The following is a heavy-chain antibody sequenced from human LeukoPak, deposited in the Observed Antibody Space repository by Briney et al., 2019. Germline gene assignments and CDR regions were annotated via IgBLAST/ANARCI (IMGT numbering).Heavy chain of an antibody. Sequence: PSETLSLTCTVSGGSISSGGYYWSWIRQPPGKGLEWIGYIYHSGSTYYNPSLKSRVTISVDTSKNQFSLKLSSVTAADTAVYYCARDLQYYYDSSGYYAPNFQHWGQGTLVTVSS. V-gene: IGHV4-30-2*01. CDR2: IYHSGST. CDR3: ARDLQYYYDSSGYYAPNFQH. J-gene: IGHJ1*01. CDR1: GGSISSGGYY. D-gene: IGHD3-22*01.